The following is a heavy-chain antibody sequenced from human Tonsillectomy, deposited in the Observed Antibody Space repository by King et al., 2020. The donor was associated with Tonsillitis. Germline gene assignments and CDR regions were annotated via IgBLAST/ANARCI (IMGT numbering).Heavy chain of an antibody. J-gene: IGHJ6*03. CDR2: IRSSGSTI. D-gene: IGHD5-12*01. Sequence: VQLVESGGGLVQPGGSLRLSCAASGFTFSSYEMNWVRQAPGKGLEWVSYIRSSGSTIYYADSVKGRFTISRDNAKNSLYLQMNSLRAEDTAVYYCARWGYYYYYYYMDVWGKGTTVTVSS. CDR3: ARWGYYYYYYYMDV. V-gene: IGHV3-48*03. CDR1: GFTFSSYE.